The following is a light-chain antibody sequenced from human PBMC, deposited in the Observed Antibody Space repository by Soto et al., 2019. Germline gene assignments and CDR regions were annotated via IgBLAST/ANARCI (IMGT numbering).Light chain of an antibody. J-gene: IGKJ1*01. Sequence: EIVMTQSPATLSLSPGERATLSCRASQSVSSSYLSWYQQKPGQAPRLLIYGASTRATGIPARFSGSGSGKDFTLTIRSLQPEDFAGYYCQQAYNLPPTFGQGTKVEIK. V-gene: IGKV3D-7*01. CDR2: GAS. CDR1: QSVSSSY. CDR3: QQAYNLPPT.